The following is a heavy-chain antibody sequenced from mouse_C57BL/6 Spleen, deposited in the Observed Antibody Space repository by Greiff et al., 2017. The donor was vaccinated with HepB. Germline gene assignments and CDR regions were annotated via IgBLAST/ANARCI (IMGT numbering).Heavy chain of an antibody. Sequence: VQLQQSGAELARPGASVKLSCKASGYTFTSYGISWVKQRTGQGLEWIGEISPRSGNTYYNEQFKGTATLTADQSSSTAYMELRSLTSEDSAVYLCVKIYYDYPWLAYWGQGTLVTVSA. CDR2: ISPRSGNT. CDR3: VKIYYDYPWLAY. D-gene: IGHD2-4*01. CDR1: GYTFTSYG. V-gene: IGHV1-81*01. J-gene: IGHJ3*01.